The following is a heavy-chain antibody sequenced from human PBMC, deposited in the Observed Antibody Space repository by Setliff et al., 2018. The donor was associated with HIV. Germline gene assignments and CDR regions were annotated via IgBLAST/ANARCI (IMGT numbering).Heavy chain of an antibody. Sequence: SETLSLTCAVYGGSFSGYYWSWIRQPPGKGLEWIGEINHSGSTSYNPSLKSRVTISVDTSKNQFSLKLSSVTAADTAVYYCARAGVNFDYWGQGTLVTVSS. CDR2: INHSGST. CDR1: GGSFSGYY. D-gene: IGHD2-21*01. CDR3: ARAGVNFDY. J-gene: IGHJ4*02. V-gene: IGHV4-34*01.